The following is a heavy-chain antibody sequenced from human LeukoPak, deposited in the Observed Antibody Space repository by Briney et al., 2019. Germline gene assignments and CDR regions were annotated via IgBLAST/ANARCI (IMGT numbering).Heavy chain of an antibody. J-gene: IGHJ6*02. V-gene: IGHV1-18*01. D-gene: IGHD2-2*01. CDR1: GYTFTSYG. CDR2: ISAYNGNT. CDR3: ARDLNTQDIVVVPAAPYYYYYGMDV. Sequence: GASVKVSCKASGYTFTSYGISWVRQAPGQGLEWMGWISAYNGNTNYAQKLQGRVTMTTDTSTSTAYMELRSLRSDDTAVYYCARDLNTQDIVVVPAAPYYYYYGMDVWGQGTTVTVSS.